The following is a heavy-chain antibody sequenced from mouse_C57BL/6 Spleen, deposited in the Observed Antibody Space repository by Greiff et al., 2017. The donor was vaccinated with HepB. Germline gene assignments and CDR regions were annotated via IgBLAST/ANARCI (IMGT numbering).Heavy chain of an antibody. Sequence: EVKVVESGGGLVKPGGSLKLSCAASGFTFSSYTMSWVRQTPEKRLEWVATISGGGGNTYYPDSVKGRFTISRDNAKNTLYLQMSSLRSEDTALYYCARQRGNYYGSSWFDYWGQGTTLTVSS. J-gene: IGHJ2*01. D-gene: IGHD1-1*01. CDR3: ARQRGNYYGSSWFDY. V-gene: IGHV5-9*01. CDR2: ISGGGGNT. CDR1: GFTFSSYT.